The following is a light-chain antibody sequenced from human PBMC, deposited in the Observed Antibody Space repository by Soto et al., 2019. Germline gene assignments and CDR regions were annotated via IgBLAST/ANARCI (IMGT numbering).Light chain of an antibody. J-gene: IGKJ3*01. CDR3: QQYGSSPFT. CDR1: QSVSSSY. CDR2: GAS. V-gene: IGKV3-20*01. Sequence: EIMLTQSPGTVSLSPGERATLSCRASQSVSSSYLAWYQQKPGQAPRLLIYGASSRATGIPDRFSGSGSGTDFTLTISRLEPEDFAVYYCQQYGSSPFTFGPGTKVDIK.